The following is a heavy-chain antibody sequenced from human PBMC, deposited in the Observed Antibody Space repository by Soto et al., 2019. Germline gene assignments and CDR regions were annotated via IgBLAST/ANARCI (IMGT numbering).Heavy chain of an antibody. V-gene: IGHV3-23*01. J-gene: IGHJ4*02. Sequence: GGSLRLSCEASGFIFGSYDMSWVRQAPGKGLEWVSDIGGSGGVTHYADSVKGRFTISRDNSRNTVSLQMNSLRAEDTAVYFCAKVNCGRDCSFENWGQGTMVTVSS. CDR3: AKVNCGRDCSFEN. CDR1: GFIFGSYD. D-gene: IGHD2-21*02. CDR2: IGGSGGVT.